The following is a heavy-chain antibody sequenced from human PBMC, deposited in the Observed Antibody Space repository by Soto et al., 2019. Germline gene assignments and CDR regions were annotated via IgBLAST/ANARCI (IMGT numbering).Heavy chain of an antibody. J-gene: IGHJ6*02. CDR1: GGSFSDAF. D-gene: IGHD1-7*01. V-gene: IGHV4-34*12. Sequence: QVHLQQWGAGLLKPSGTLSLTCAVSGGSFSDAFWSWVRQSPGRGLEWIGEVFHTGNTNYNPSLKSRVTLSVETAKNQFSLRLTSVTAADSAVYYCARAPRELLAEGPLFLYYYYGLDVWGQGTTVTVSS. CDR3: ARAPRELLAEGPLFLYYYYGLDV. CDR2: VFHTGNT.